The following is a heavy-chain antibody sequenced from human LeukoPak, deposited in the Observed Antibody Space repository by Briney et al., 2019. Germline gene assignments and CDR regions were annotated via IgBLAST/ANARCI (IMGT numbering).Heavy chain of an antibody. J-gene: IGHJ4*02. CDR1: GYTFTSYY. Sequence: ASVKVSCKASGYTFTSYYIHWVRQAPGQGLEWMGIIYPGGGSTSYAQKFQGRVTMTRDMSTSTVYMELSSLRSEGTAVYYCARDNDFDYWGQGTLVTVSS. CDR3: ARDNDFDY. V-gene: IGHV1-46*01. D-gene: IGHD2-8*01. CDR2: IYPGGGST.